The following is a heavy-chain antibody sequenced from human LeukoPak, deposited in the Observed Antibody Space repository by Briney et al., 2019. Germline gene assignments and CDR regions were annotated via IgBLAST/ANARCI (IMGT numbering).Heavy chain of an antibody. CDR3: ARDHGTWDFWSGYYSRDYYYYMDV. V-gene: IGHV1-2*02. J-gene: IGHJ6*03. CDR1: GYTFTGYY. CDR2: INPNSGGT. Sequence: ASVKVSCKASGYTFTGYYMHWVRQAPGQGLEWMGWINPNSGGTNYAQKFQGRVTMTRDTSISTAYMELSRLRSDDTAVYYYARDHGTWDFWSGYYSRDYYYYMDVWGKGTTVTVSS. D-gene: IGHD3-3*01.